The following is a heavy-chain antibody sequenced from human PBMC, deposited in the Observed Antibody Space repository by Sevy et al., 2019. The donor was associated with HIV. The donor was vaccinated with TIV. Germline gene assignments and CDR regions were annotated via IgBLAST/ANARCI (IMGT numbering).Heavy chain of an antibody. Sequence: ASVKVSCKTSGYTFSSHDINWVRQAPGQGLEWMGWMNPNNGNTGYVQKFQDRVTMTRDSSIATAYMELRGLTSDDTVVYYCARDPSGNYLTPHYRDYYGLDVWGQGTAVPVSS. V-gene: IGHV1-8*01. J-gene: IGHJ6*02. CDR3: ARDPSGNYLTPHYRDYYGLDV. CDR1: GYTFSSHD. D-gene: IGHD1-7*01. CDR2: MNPNNGNT.